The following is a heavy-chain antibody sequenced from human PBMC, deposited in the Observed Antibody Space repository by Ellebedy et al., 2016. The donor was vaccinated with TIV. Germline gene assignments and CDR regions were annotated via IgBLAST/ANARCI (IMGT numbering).Heavy chain of an antibody. V-gene: IGHV3-66*02. J-gene: IGHJ1*01. D-gene: IGHD1-26*01. Sequence: GESLKISCAASGFTFSRYAMSWVRQAPGKGLEWVSGIGTGGNTFYADSVKGRFTISRDNSKNTLYLQMNSLRAEDTAVYYCARGSGSYKEYFQRWGPGTLVTVSS. CDR3: ARGSGSYKEYFQR. CDR1: GFTFSRYA. CDR2: IGTGGNT.